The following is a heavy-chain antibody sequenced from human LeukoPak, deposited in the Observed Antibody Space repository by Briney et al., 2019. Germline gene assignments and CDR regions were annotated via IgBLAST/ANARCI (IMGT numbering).Heavy chain of an antibody. J-gene: IGHJ4*02. CDR2: VNNAGRET. CDR1: GFTFSSYW. V-gene: IGHV3-74*01. Sequence: PGGSLILSCAASGFTFSSYWMHWVRQAPGKGLMWVSHVNNAGRETTYADSVKGRFTISRDNAKNTVYLQMNSLRAEDTAVYYCARSSGGFDHWGQGTQVTVSS. CDR3: ARSSGGFDH. D-gene: IGHD3-16*01.